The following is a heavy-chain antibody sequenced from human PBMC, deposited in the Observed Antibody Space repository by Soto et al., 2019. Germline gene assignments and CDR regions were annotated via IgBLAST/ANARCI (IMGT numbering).Heavy chain of an antibody. V-gene: IGHV3-21*01. CDR2: ISSTTNYI. Sequence: EVQLVESGGGLVRPGGSLRLSCAASGFTFSRYSMNWVRQAPGKGLEWVSSISSTTNYIYYADSMKGRVTVSRDNAKNPVYLDMQSLRAEATAVYYCARESEDLTSNFDYWGQGTLVTVSS. J-gene: IGHJ4*02. CDR3: ARESEDLTSNFDY. CDR1: GFTFSRYS.